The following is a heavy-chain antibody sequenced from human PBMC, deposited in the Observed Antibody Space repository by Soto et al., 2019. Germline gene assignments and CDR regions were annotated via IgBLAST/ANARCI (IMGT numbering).Heavy chain of an antibody. J-gene: IGHJ4*02. V-gene: IGHV3-23*01. CDR3: AKRRGAGGHFDY. D-gene: IGHD2-15*01. CDR2: VSSGGST. CDR1: GFTFTSYA. Sequence: PGGSLRLSCAASGFTFTSYAMGWFRQAPGKGLEWVSVVSSGGSTYYADSVTGRFTVSRDNSKNTLSLQMNSLRAEDTAVYYCAKRRGAGGHFDYWGQGALVTVSS.